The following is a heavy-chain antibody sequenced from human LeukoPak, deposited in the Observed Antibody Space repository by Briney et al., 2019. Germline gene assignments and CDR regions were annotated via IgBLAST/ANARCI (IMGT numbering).Heavy chain of an antibody. CDR3: ARPPSLNYYDILTGYSNNAFDI. V-gene: IGHV4-39*01. J-gene: IGHJ3*02. Sequence: SETLSLTCTVSGSSISSSIYYWGWIRQPPGKGLEWIGSIYYSGSTYYNPSLKSRVTISVDTSKNQFSLKLSSLTAADTAVYYCARPPSLNYYDILTGYSNNAFDIWGQGTMVTVSS. CDR1: GSSISSSIYY. D-gene: IGHD3-9*01. CDR2: IYYSGST.